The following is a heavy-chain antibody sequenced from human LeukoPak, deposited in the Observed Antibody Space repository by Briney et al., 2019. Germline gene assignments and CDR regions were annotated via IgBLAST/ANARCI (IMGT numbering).Heavy chain of an antibody. Sequence: GGSLRLSCAASGFTFSSYSMNWVRQAPGKGLEWVSYISSSSSTIYYADSVKGRFTISRDNAKNSLYLQMNSLGAEDTAVYYCARDRGVRGPWGQGTLVTVSS. CDR2: ISSSSSTI. CDR1: GFTFSSYS. V-gene: IGHV3-48*01. J-gene: IGHJ4*02. CDR3: ARDRGVRGP. D-gene: IGHD3-10*01.